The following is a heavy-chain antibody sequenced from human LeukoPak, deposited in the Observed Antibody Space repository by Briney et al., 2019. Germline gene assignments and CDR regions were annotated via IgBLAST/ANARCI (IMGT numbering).Heavy chain of an antibody. V-gene: IGHV4-61*02. D-gene: IGHD3-22*01. CDR3: ATETTYYDSSGSWAFDI. Sequence: SQTLSLTCTVSGGSISSGSYYWSWIRQPAGKGLEWIGRIYTSGSTNYSPSLKSRVTISVDTSKNQFSLKLSSVTAADTAVYYCATETTYYDSSGSWAFDIWGQGTMVTVSS. J-gene: IGHJ3*02. CDR2: IYTSGST. CDR1: GGSISSGSYY.